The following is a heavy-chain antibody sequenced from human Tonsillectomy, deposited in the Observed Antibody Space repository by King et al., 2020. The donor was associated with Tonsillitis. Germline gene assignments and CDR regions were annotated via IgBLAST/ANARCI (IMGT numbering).Heavy chain of an antibody. D-gene: IGHD2-21*01. Sequence: QLQESGPGLVKTSETLSLSCTVSGASISSNNYYWGWVRQPPGQGLEWIGSIFYSGSTYYNPSLRSRVTISVDTSKNRFSLSVNSVTAADTAVYYCASNPVWWSDRLSVWFDPWGQGILVTVSS. J-gene: IGHJ5*02. CDR3: ASNPVWWSDRLSVWFDP. CDR2: IFYSGST. V-gene: IGHV4-39*07. CDR1: GASISSNNYY.